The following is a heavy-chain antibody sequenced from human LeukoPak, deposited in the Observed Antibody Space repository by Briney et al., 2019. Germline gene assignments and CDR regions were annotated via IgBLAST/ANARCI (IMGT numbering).Heavy chain of an antibody. J-gene: IGHJ4*02. CDR3: ASSYDILSPTGY. CDR1: GYSFTDKY. Sequence: ASVKVSCKASGYSFTDKYMHWVRQAPGQGLEWMGWINPNSGGTNYAQKFQGRVTMTTDTSMSTAYMELSRLTSDDTAVYYCASSYDILSPTGYWGQGTLVTVSS. V-gene: IGHV1-2*02. CDR2: INPNSGGT. D-gene: IGHD3-9*01.